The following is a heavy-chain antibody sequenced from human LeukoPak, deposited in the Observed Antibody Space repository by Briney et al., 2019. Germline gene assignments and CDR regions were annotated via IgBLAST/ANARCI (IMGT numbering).Heavy chain of an antibody. V-gene: IGHV1-2*02. D-gene: IGHD5-24*01. Sequence: AAVKVSCKASGYTFTGYYMHWVRQAPGQGLEWVGWINANSVGPNYAQTFQSRVTMTRDTSTSTAYMELSRLRSDDTAVYYCASGPKQARTPQMSFDYWGEGTLVSVPS. CDR2: INANSVGP. CDR3: ASGPKQARTPQMSFDY. CDR1: GYTFTGYY. J-gene: IGHJ4*02.